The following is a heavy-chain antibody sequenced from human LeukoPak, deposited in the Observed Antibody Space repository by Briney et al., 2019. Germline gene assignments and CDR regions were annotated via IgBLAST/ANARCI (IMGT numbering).Heavy chain of an antibody. V-gene: IGHV3-9*01. CDR2: ISWNSGSI. CDR1: GFTFDDYA. CDR3: AKGISVNANYGMDV. D-gene: IGHD2-21*01. Sequence: GRSLRLSCAASGFTFDDYAMHWVRQAPGKGLEWVSGISWNSGSIGYADSVKGRFTISRDNAKNSLYLQMNSLRAEDTALYYCAKGISVNANYGMDVWGQGTTVTVS. J-gene: IGHJ6*02.